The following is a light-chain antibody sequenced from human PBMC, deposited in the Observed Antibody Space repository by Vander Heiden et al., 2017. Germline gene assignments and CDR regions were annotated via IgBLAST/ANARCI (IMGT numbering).Light chain of an antibody. Sequence: QSVLTQPPSVSGAPGQRVTISLTGTSSNSGAGYDVNWYQQLPVTAPKLLIYGNSNRPAGVPDRSSGSKSGTSASLAITGLQADDEADYYCQSYDNSLSGSRVFGGGTKLTVL. CDR1: SSNSGAGYD. V-gene: IGLV1-40*01. J-gene: IGLJ3*02. CDR2: GNS. CDR3: QSYDNSLSGSRV.